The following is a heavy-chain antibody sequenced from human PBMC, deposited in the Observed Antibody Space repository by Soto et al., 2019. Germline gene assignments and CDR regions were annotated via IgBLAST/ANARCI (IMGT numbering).Heavy chain of an antibody. D-gene: IGHD1-26*01. V-gene: IGHV4-31*03. CDR3: ARDIVGATMDYYYGMDV. CDR2: IYYSGST. J-gene: IGHJ6*02. Sequence: NPSETLSLTCTVSGGSISSGGYYWSWIRQHPGKGLEWIGYIYYSGSTYYNPSLKSRVTISVDTSKNQFSLKLSSVTAADTAVYYCARDIVGATMDYYYGMDVWGQGTTVTVSS. CDR1: GGSISSGGYY.